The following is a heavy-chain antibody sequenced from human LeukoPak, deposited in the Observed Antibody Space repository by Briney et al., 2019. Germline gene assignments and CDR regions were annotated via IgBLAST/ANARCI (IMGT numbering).Heavy chain of an antibody. D-gene: IGHD3-10*01. CDR3: AKDKFDGSGSYYFDH. Sequence: GGSLRLSCAASGFTFDDYALHWVRQFPGKGLEWVSLISWDGGRTYYADSVKGRFTISRDSSKNSLYLQMNSLRTEDTALYYCAKDKFDGSGSYYFDHWGQGTLVTVSS. V-gene: IGHV3-43D*03. CDR2: ISWDGGRT. CDR1: GFTFDDYA. J-gene: IGHJ4*02.